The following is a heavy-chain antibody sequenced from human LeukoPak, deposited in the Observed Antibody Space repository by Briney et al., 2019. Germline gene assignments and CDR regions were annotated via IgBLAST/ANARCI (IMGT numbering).Heavy chain of an antibody. D-gene: IGHD5-18*01. V-gene: IGHV4-38-2*01. Sequence: SETLSLTCAVSGYSISSGYYWGWIRQPPGRGLEWIGSIYHSGSTYYNPSLKSRVTISVDTSKNQFSLKLSSVTAADTAVYYCARVDTAMVMSDYWGQGTLATVSS. CDR2: IYHSGST. J-gene: IGHJ4*02. CDR3: ARVDTAMVMSDY. CDR1: GYSISSGYY.